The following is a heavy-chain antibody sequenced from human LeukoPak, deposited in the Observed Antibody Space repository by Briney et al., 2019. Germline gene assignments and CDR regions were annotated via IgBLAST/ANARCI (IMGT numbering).Heavy chain of an antibody. CDR1: GLTFSSHW. J-gene: IGHJ4*02. V-gene: IGHV3-74*01. D-gene: IGHD5/OR15-5a*01. CDR2: ITNDGSST. CDR3: ARELSASIPYYLDY. Sequence: GGSLRLACAASGLTFSSHWMHWVRQAPGKGLVWVSRITNDGSSTTYADSVKGRFTISRDNAKNTLYLQMNSLRDEDTAVYYCARELSASIPYYLDYWGQGTLVTVSS.